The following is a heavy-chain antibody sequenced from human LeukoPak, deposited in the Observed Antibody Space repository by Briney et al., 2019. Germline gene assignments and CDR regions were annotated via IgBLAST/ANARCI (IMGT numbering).Heavy chain of an antibody. Sequence: SQTLSLTCAVSGGSISSGGYSWSWIRQPPGKGLEWIGYIYHNGNTYCSPSLKSRVTISVDRSKNQLSLKLSSVTAADTAMYYCASGGYSYGFDYWGQGTLVTVSS. CDR1: GGSISSGGYS. CDR2: IYHNGNT. J-gene: IGHJ4*02. CDR3: ASGGYSYGFDY. V-gene: IGHV4-30-2*01. D-gene: IGHD5-18*01.